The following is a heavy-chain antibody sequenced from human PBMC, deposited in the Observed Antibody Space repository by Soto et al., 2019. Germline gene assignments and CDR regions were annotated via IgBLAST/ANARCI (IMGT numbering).Heavy chain of an antibody. J-gene: IGHJ4*02. CDR3: AITATIFGVVIYF. Sequence: GESLKISCKGSGYSFTSYWIGWVRQMPGKGLEWMGIIYPGDSDTRYSPSFQGQVTISADKSISTAYLQWSSLKASDTAMYYCAITATIFGVVIYFGGQGTLVTVSS. CDR1: GYSFTSYW. CDR2: IYPGDSDT. D-gene: IGHD3-3*01. V-gene: IGHV5-51*01.